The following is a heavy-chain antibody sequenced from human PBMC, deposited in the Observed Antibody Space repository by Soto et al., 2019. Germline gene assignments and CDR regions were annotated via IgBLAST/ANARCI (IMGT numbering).Heavy chain of an antibody. D-gene: IGHD3-3*01. CDR3: ARNTYYDFWSGYYAKTNYYYYYGMDV. CDR1: GFTFNTYL. CDR2: VTSGGGDT. J-gene: IGHJ6*02. Sequence: GGSLRLSCATSGFTFNTYLMSWVRQAPGREPEWVSSVTSGGGDTYYADSVKGRFTISRDNSKNTLYLQMNSLRDEDTAVYYCARNTYYDFWSGYYAKTNYYYYYGMDVWGQGTTVTV. V-gene: IGHV3-23*01.